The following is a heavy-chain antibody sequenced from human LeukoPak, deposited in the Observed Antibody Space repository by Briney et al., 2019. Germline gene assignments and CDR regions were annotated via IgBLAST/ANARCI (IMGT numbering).Heavy chain of an antibody. V-gene: IGHV1-69*05. CDR3: ARVAGGYCSGGSCYGTEDYYYYMDV. CDR1: GGTFSSYA. CDR2: IIPVFGTA. J-gene: IGHJ6*03. D-gene: IGHD2-15*01. Sequence: SVKVSCKASGGTFSSYAISWVRQAPGQGLEWMGRIIPVFGTAAYAQNFQGRVTITTDESTSTAYMELSGLRSGDTAVYYCARVAGGYCSGGSCYGTEDYYYYMDVWGKGTTVTVSS.